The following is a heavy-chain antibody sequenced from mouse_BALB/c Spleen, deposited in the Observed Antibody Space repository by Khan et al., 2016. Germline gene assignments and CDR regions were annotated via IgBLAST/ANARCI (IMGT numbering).Heavy chain of an antibody. V-gene: IGHV1-7*01. CDR3: ARRGKHWYFDV. CDR2: INPSTGYT. J-gene: IGHJ1*01. CDR1: GYTFTSYW. Sequence: QVQLQQPGAELAKPGASVKMSCKASGYTFTSYWMHWVKQRPGQGLEWIGYINPSTGYTEYNQKFKDKATLTADKSSSTAYMQLSSLTSEDSAVYYCARRGKHWYFDVWGAGTTVTVSS. D-gene: IGHD2-1*01.